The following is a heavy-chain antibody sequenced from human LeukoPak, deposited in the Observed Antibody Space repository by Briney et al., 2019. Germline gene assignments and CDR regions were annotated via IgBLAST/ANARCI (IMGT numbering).Heavy chain of an antibody. J-gene: IGHJ6*02. CDR1: GGSISSYY. V-gene: IGHV4-59*01. CDR2: IYYSGST. D-gene: IGHD3-9*01. Sequence: PSETLSLTCTVSGGSISSYYWSWIRQPPGKGLEWIGYIYYSGSTNYNPSLKSRVTISVDTSKNQFSLKLSSVTAADTAVYYCARDRRPYYDILTGSFAHYYYYGMDVWGQGTTVTVSS. CDR3: ARDRRPYYDILTGSFAHYYYYGMDV.